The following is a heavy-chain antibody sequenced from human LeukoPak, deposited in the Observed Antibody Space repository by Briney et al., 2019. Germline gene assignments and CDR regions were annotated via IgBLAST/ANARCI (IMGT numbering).Heavy chain of an antibody. V-gene: IGHV1-69*01. Sequence: SVKVSCKASGGTFSSYAISWVRQAPGQGLESMGGIIPIFGTATYAQKFQGRVTITADESTSTAYMELSSLRSEDTAVYYCARAAQQLVSSFDYWGQGTLVTVSS. CDR3: ARAAQQLVSSFDY. CDR2: IIPIFGTA. CDR1: GGTFSSYA. D-gene: IGHD6-13*01. J-gene: IGHJ4*02.